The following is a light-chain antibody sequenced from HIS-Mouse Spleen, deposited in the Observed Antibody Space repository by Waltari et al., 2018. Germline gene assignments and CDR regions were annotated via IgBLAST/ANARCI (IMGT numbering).Light chain of an antibody. CDR1: ALPKQY. J-gene: IGLJ2*01. Sequence: SYELTQPPSVSVSPGQPARITCPGNALPKQYAYWYQQKPGQAPVLGIYKDSERPSGIPERFSGSSSGTTVTLTISGVQAEDEADYYCQSADSSGTYSVVFGGGTKLTVL. CDR3: QSADSSGTYSVV. CDR2: KDS. V-gene: IGLV3-25*03.